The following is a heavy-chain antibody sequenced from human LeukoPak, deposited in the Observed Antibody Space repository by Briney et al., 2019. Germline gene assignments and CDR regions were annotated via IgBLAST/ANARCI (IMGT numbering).Heavy chain of an antibody. CDR2: INPSGGST. V-gene: IGHV1-46*01. D-gene: IGHD3-10*01. Sequence: ASVKVSCKASGYTFTSYYMRWVRQAPGQGLEWMGIINPSGGSTSYAQKFQGRVTMTRDTSTSTVYMELSSLRSEDTAVYYCAREASGYYFDYWGQGTLVTVSS. CDR3: AREASGYYFDY. J-gene: IGHJ4*02. CDR1: GYTFTSYY.